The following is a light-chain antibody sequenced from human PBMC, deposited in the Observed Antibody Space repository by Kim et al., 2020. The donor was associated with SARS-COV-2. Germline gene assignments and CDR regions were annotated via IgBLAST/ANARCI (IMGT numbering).Light chain of an antibody. CDR1: TSDVGAYNY. CDR2: ELT. CDR3: SSYAGTNTVI. V-gene: IGLV2-8*01. J-gene: IGLJ2*01. Sequence: QSALTQPPSASGSPGQSVAISCTGTTSDVGAYNYVSWYQQHPGKAPKLILYELTKRPSGVPDRFSGCKSGNTASLTVSGLQAEDEAHYYCSSYAGTNTVIFGGGTQLTVL.